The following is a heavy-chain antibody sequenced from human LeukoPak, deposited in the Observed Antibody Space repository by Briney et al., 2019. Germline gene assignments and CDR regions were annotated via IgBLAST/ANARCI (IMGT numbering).Heavy chain of an antibody. CDR2: IYSGGST. D-gene: IGHD3-10*01. CDR3: ARGGVTMVRGVMMEGGSDY. CDR1: GFTFSSNA. V-gene: IGHV3-66*01. Sequence: TGGSLRLSCSASGFTFSSNAMSWVRQAPGKGLEWVSVIYSGGSTYYADSVKGRFTISRDNSKNTLYLQMNSLRAEDTAVYYCARGGVTMVRGVMMEGGSDYWGQGTLVTVSS. J-gene: IGHJ4*02.